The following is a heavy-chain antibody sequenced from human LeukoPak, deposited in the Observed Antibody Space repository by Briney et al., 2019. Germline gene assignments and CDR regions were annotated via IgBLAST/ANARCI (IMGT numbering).Heavy chain of an antibody. CDR1: GYTFTGYY. CDR3: ARDPGAWEPRHDFDY. V-gene: IGHV1-2*02. CDR2: INPNSGGT. D-gene: IGHD1-26*01. Sequence: ASVKVSCKASGYTFTGYYMHWVRQAPGQGLEWMGWINPNSGGTNYAQKFQGRVTMTRDTSISTAYMELSRLRSDDTAVYYCARDPGAWEPRHDFDYWGQGTLVTVSS. J-gene: IGHJ4*02.